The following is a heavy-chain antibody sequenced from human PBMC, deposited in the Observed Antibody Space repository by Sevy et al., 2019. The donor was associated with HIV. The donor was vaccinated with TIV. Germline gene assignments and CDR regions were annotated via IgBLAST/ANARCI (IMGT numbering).Heavy chain of an antibody. CDR2: INPNSGGT. Sequence: ASVKVSCKASGYTYTGYYMHWVRRAPRQGLEWMGWINPNSGGTNYAQKFQGRVTMTRDTSISTAYMELSRLRSDDTAVYYCAREMRDFGVVMLDYWGQGTLVTVSS. V-gene: IGHV1-2*02. D-gene: IGHD3-3*01. J-gene: IGHJ4*02. CDR1: GYTYTGYY. CDR3: AREMRDFGVVMLDY.